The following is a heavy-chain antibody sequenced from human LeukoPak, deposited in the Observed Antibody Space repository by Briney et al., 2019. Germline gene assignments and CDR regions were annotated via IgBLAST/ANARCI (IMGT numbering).Heavy chain of an antibody. CDR3: ARDFQWLTGAAIGPYYYYGMDV. CDR2: IYYSGST. V-gene: IGHV4-59*01. D-gene: IGHD2-2*01. CDR1: GGSISSYY. Sequence: SETLSLTCTVSGGSISSYYWSWIRQPPGKGLEWIGYIYYSGSTNYNPSLKSRVTISVDTSKNQFSLKLSSVTAADTAVYYCARDFQWLTGAAIGPYYYYGMDVWGQGTTVTVSS. J-gene: IGHJ6*02.